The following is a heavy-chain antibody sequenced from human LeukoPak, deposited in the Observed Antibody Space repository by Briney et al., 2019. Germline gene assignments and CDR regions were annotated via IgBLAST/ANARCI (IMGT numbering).Heavy chain of an antibody. D-gene: IGHD2-15*01. CDR3: ARDLSGPSLY. Sequence: GGSLRLSCAASGFTFSNYWMSWLRQAPGKVLEWVVNIKPDGSEIYSVESVKGRFTISRDNAKDSLYLQMNSLRVEDTAVYYCARDLSGPSLYWGQGTLVTVSS. CDR1: GFTFSNYW. CDR2: IKPDGSEI. J-gene: IGHJ4*02. V-gene: IGHV3-7*01.